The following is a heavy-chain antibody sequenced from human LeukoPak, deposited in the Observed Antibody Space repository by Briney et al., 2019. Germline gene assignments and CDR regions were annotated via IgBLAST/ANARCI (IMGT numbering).Heavy chain of an antibody. V-gene: IGHV3-30*03. Sequence: AGGSLRLSCAASGFSFSSYAMHWVRQAPGKRLEWVALISYDGNNKYYTDSVKGRFTISRDNSRNTLSLQMNSLRAEDTAVYYCARPIFDSPRSDAFDIWGQGTMVTVSS. J-gene: IGHJ3*02. CDR1: GFSFSSYA. CDR3: ARPIFDSPRSDAFDI. D-gene: IGHD3-3*02. CDR2: ISYDGNNK.